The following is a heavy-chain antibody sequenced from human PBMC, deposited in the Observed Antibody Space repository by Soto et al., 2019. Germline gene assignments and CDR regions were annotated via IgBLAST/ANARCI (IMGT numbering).Heavy chain of an antibody. CDR3: ACVAPTIFGAQFHHNLVDV. CDR2: ISSSGTYT. D-gene: IGHD3-3*01. J-gene: IGHJ6*02. CDR1: GFKFSDYH. V-gene: IGHV3-11*06. Sequence: QVQLVQSGGGLVEPGGSLRLSCAASGFKFSDYHMTWIRQAQGKGLEWISYISSSGTYTTYTDSVKGRFTVSRDNAKSSLYLQMNSLRGEDTAVYYCACVAPTIFGAQFHHNLVDVWGQENTVTVAS.